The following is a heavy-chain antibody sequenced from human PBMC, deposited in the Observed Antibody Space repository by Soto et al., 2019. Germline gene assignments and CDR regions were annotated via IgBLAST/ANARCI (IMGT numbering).Heavy chain of an antibody. D-gene: IGHD6-13*01. CDR2: IYYSGST. V-gene: IGHV4-59*01. CDR1: GGSISSYS. CDR3: ARDVSFSSSWQQESGPLNWFDP. Sequence: SETLSLTCTVSGGSISSYSWSWIRQPPGKGLEWNGYIYYSGSTNYNPSLKSRVTISVDTSKNQFSLKLSSVTAADTAVYYCARDVSFSSSWQQESGPLNWFDPWGQGTLVTVSS. J-gene: IGHJ5*02.